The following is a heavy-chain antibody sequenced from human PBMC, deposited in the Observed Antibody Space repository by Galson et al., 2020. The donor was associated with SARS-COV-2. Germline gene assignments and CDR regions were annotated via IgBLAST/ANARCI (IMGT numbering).Heavy chain of an antibody. V-gene: IGHV3-21*01. J-gene: IGHJ6*02. CDR2: ISTSSSYT. CDR1: EFPFSTYS. CDR3: ARDEGIRGYSYGRPYYAIDV. D-gene: IGHD5-18*01. Sequence: NSGGSLRLSCAASEFPFSTYSMNWVRLAPGKGLEWVPSISTSSSYTYYGDLVKGRFSISRDNPRNSRYLQMNSLRAEVMAVYYCARDEGIRGYSYGRPYYAIDVWAQGTTVTASS.